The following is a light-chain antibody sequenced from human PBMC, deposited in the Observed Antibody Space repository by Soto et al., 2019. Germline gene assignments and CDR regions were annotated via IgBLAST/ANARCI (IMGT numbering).Light chain of an antibody. CDR3: QSYDTSLSGYV. CDR2: GNS. J-gene: IGLJ1*01. CDR1: SSNIGADYD. Sequence: QSVLTQPPSVSGAPGQRVTISCTGRSSNIGADYDVHWYQQLPGTAPKLLIYGNSNRPSGVPDRFSGSKSGTSASLAITGLQAEDEADYYCQSYDTSLSGYVFGTGTKLTVL. V-gene: IGLV1-40*01.